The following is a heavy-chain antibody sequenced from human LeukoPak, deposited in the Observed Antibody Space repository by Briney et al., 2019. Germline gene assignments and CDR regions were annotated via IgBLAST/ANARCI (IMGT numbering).Heavy chain of an antibody. CDR1: GGSISSHY. Sequence: KPSETLSLTCTVSGGSISSHYWSWIRQPPGKGLGGGGNIFYSGNTNYNPSLKSRVTISVGTSKNQFSLMLSSVTAADTAVYYCAREGYCSSTSCRENYMDVWGKGTTVTVSS. D-gene: IGHD2-2*01. V-gene: IGHV4-59*11. J-gene: IGHJ6*03. CDR3: AREGYCSSTSCRENYMDV. CDR2: IFYSGNT.